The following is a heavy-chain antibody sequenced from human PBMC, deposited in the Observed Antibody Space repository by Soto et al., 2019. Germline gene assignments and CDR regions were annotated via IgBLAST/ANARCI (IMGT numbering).Heavy chain of an antibody. D-gene: IGHD1-26*01. CDR2: INNSGST. Sequence: SETLSLTCNVSGGSISNYHWSWIRQPPGKGLEWIGYINNSGSTNYNPSLKSRVTISVDTSNNQISLKVTSVTAADTAVYYCARGRRSSGRHDASDIWGQGTMVTVSS. CDR3: ARGRRSSGRHDASDI. V-gene: IGHV4-59*01. J-gene: IGHJ3*02. CDR1: GGSISNYH.